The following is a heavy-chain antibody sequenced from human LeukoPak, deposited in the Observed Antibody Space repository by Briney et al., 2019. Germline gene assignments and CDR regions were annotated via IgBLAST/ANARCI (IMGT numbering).Heavy chain of an antibody. V-gene: IGHV4-4*02. J-gene: IGHJ4*02. CDR3: ARDGGDFDY. Sequence: PSETLSLTCAVSGGSISSSHWWTWVRQPPGKGLEWVGEIYRTGTTNYNPSLKSRVVMSLDKSKNQFSLKLSSVTAADTAVYYCARDGGDFDYWGQGTLVTVSS. CDR2: IYRTGTT. D-gene: IGHD2-21*01. CDR1: GGSISSSHW.